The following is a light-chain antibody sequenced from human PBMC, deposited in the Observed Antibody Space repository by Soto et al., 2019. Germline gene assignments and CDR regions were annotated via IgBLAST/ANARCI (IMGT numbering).Light chain of an antibody. CDR1: QTVRNN. Sequence: EIVLTQSPATLSLSPGERATLSCRASQTVRNNYLAWYQQKPGQAPRLLIYDASTRATGIPDRFSGGGSGTEFTLTISSLQSEDFVVYYCQQYNSWPPITFGQGTRLEIK. J-gene: IGKJ5*01. CDR2: DAS. CDR3: QQYNSWPPIT. V-gene: IGKV3-15*01.